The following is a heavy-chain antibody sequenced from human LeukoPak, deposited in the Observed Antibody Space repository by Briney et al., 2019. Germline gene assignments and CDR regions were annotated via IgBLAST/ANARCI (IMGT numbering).Heavy chain of an antibody. Sequence: PSETLSLTCTVSGGSISSYYWSWIRQPPGKGLEWIGYIYYSGSTNYNPSLNSRVTIPVDTSKNQFSLKLSSVTAADTAVYYCARQGYSAYEILDYWGQGTLVTVSS. J-gene: IGHJ4*02. CDR3: ARQGYSAYEILDY. D-gene: IGHD5-12*01. CDR2: IYYSGST. V-gene: IGHV4-59*08. CDR1: GGSISSYY.